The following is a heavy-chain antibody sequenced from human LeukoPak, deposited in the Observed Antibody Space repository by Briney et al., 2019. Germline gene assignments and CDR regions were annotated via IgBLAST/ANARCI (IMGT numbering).Heavy chain of an antibody. CDR2: ISSNGGST. CDR1: GFTFSSYA. D-gene: IGHD3-22*01. V-gene: IGHV3-64D*06. Sequence: PGGSLRLSCSASGFTFSSYAMHWVRQAPGKGLEYVSAISSNGGSTYYADSVKGRFTISRDSSKNTLYLQMSSLRAEDTAVYYCVTTYYYDSSGYPIDYWGQGTLVTVSS. CDR3: VTTYYYDSSGYPIDY. J-gene: IGHJ4*02.